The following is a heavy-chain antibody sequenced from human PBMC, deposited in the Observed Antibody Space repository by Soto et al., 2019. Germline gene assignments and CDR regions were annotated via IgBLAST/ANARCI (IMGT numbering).Heavy chain of an antibody. Sequence: SETLSLTCAVSGYSISSGYYWGWIRQPPGKGLEWIGSIYHSGSTYYNPSLKSRVTISVDTSKNQFSLKLSSVTAADTAVYYCARDGSRAGAFDIWGQATMVTVSS. CDR3: ARDGSRAGAFDI. J-gene: IGHJ3*02. CDR2: IYHSGST. CDR1: GYSISSGYY. V-gene: IGHV4-38-2*02.